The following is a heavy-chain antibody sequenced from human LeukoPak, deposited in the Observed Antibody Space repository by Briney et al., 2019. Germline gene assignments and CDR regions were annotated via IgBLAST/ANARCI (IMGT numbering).Heavy chain of an antibody. Sequence: GASVKVSCKASGYTFTSYDINWVRQATGQGLEWMGRIIPILGIANYAQKFQGRVTITADKSTSTAYMELSSLRSEDTAVYYCARGAAAGSGFIDYWGQGTLVTVSS. J-gene: IGHJ4*02. CDR2: IIPILGIA. CDR3: ARGAAAGSGFIDY. CDR1: GYTFTSYD. D-gene: IGHD6-13*01. V-gene: IGHV1-69*04.